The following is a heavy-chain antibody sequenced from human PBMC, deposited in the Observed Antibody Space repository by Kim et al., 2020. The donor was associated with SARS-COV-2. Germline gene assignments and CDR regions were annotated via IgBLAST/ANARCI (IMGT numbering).Heavy chain of an antibody. J-gene: IGHJ4*02. CDR1: GFTFSSYA. Sequence: GGSLRLSCAASGFTFSSYAMHWVRQAPGKGLEWVAVISYDGSNKYYADSVKGRFTXSXNNSKNTLXXQMNXLRAEDTAVYYCARWGXXYYGSGRSYWGQGXXVTVSS. V-gene: IGHV3-30-3*01. CDR2: ISYDGSNK. CDR3: ARWGXXYYGSGRSY. D-gene: IGHD3-10*01.